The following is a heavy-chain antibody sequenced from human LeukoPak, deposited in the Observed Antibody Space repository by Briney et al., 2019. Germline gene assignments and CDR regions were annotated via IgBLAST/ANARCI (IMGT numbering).Heavy chain of an antibody. CDR3: ARVIFSYFDPFDC. D-gene: IGHD3-9*01. CDR1: GFSFSSYW. V-gene: IGHV3-7*01. Sequence: PGGSLRLSCAASGFSFSSYWMSWVRQAPGKGLEWVANIKQDGSEKYYVDSVKGRFTISRDNAKSSLFLQMNSLRAEDTAVYYCARVIFSYFDPFDCWGQGTLVTVSS. CDR2: IKQDGSEK. J-gene: IGHJ4*02.